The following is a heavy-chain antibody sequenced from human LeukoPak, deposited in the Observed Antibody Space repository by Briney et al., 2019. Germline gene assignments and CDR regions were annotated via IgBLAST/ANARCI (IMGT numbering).Heavy chain of an antibody. Sequence: GASVKVSCKASGYTFTNYVIHWVRQAPGQRPEWMGWINAGNGDTKYSHHFQGRVTITRDTSASTACMEMSSLTSEDTALYYCARDDCGDTCYPGGYWGQGTLSPSPQ. CDR2: INAGNGDT. J-gene: IGHJ4*02. CDR1: GYTFTNYV. V-gene: IGHV1-3*01. CDR3: ARDDCGDTCYPGGY. D-gene: IGHD2-21*01.